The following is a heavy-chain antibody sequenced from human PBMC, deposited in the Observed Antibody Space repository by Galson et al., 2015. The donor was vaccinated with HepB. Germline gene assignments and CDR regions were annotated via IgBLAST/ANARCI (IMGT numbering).Heavy chain of an antibody. D-gene: IGHD3-10*01. CDR2: VSYDGSNK. CDR1: GFTFSTYG. Sequence: SLRLSCAASGFTFSTYGMHWVRQAPGKGLEWVAIVSYDGSNKYYADSVKGRFTISRDNSKNTLYLQMNSLRAEDTAVYYCAKDRARAKYYFDYWGQGTLVTVSS. CDR3: AKDRARAKYYFDY. J-gene: IGHJ4*02. V-gene: IGHV3-30*18.